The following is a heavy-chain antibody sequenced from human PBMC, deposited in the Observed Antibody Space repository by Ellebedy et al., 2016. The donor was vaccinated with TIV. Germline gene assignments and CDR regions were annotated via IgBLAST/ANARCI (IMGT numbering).Heavy chain of an antibody. Sequence: ASVKVSCKASGYTFTGYYMHWVRQAPGQGLEWMGWINPNSGGTNYAQKFQGWVTMTRDTSISTAYMELSRLRSDDTAVYYCARGHKGYYDILTGHNWFDPWGQGTLVTVSS. V-gene: IGHV1-2*04. D-gene: IGHD3-9*01. J-gene: IGHJ5*02. CDR3: ARGHKGYYDILTGHNWFDP. CDR2: INPNSGGT. CDR1: GYTFTGYY.